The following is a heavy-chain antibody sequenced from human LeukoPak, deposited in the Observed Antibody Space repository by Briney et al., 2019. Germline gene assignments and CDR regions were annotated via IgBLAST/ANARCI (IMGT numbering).Heavy chain of an antibody. Sequence: SETLSLTCTVSGESISGFYWNWIRQPPGKGLEWLGYIYYSGSTNYNPSLKSRVTMSVDTSKNQFSLKLSSVTAADTAVYYCARLPGLSGGGWGQGTLVTVSS. CDR3: ARLPGLSGGG. CDR1: GESISGFY. CDR2: IYYSGST. D-gene: IGHD3-16*01. V-gene: IGHV4-59*01. J-gene: IGHJ4*02.